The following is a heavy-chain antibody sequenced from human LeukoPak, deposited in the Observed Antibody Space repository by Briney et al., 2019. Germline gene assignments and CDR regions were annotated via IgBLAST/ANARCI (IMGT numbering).Heavy chain of an antibody. D-gene: IGHD3-3*01. V-gene: IGHV4-59*01. CDR1: GGSISSYY. Sequence: PSETLSLTCTVSGGSISSYYWSWIRQPPGKGLEWIGYIYYSGSTNYNPSLKSRVTISVDTSKNQFSLKLSSVTAADTAVYYCARGTIFGVGRRRFDPWGQGTLVTVSS. CDR3: ARGTIFGVGRRRFDP. CDR2: IYYSGST. J-gene: IGHJ5*02.